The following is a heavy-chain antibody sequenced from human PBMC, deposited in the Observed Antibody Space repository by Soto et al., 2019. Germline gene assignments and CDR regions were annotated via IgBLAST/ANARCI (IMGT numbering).Heavy chain of an antibody. J-gene: IGHJ5*02. CDR2: ISYDGSNK. V-gene: IGHV3-30*18. CDR3: AKELTYYCDPNWFDP. Sequence: QVQLVESGGGVVQPGRSLRLSCAASGFTFSSYGMHWVRQAPGKGLEWVAVISYDGSNKYYADSVKGRFTISRDNSKNTLYLQMNSLRAEDTAVYYCAKELTYYCDPNWFDPWGQGTLVTVSS. D-gene: IGHD3-22*01. CDR1: GFTFSSYG.